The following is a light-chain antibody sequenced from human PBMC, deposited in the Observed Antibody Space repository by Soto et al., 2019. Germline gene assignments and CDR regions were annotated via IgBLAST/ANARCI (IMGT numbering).Light chain of an antibody. CDR1: SSDVGGYNY. J-gene: IGLJ2*01. CDR2: EVT. CDR3: SSYTTSSTLVL. Sequence: QSALTQPASVSGSPGQSITISRTGTSSDVGGYNYVSWYQHHPGKAPKLMIYEVTNRPSGISNRFSGSKSGNTASLTISGLQAEDEANYYCSSYTTSSTLVLFGGGTKVTVL. V-gene: IGLV2-14*01.